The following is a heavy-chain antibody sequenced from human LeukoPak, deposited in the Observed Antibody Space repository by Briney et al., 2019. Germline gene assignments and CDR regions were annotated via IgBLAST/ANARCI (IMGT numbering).Heavy chain of an antibody. Sequence: GGSLRLSCVASGFNFSDYYMNWIRQSPGKGLEWVSYMSSRSGIIYYADSVKGRFTISRDNSKNTLYLEMNSLRAEDTAVYYCARGDGVAAAPLLVDYWGQGTLVTVSS. CDR3: ARGDGVAAAPLLVDY. CDR1: GFNFSDYY. V-gene: IGHV3-48*01. D-gene: IGHD6-13*01. CDR2: MSSRSGII. J-gene: IGHJ4*02.